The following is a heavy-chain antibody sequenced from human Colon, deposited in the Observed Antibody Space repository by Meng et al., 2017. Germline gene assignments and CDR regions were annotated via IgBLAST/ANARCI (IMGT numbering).Heavy chain of an antibody. Sequence: GHLTESGPGLVRPSETLSPTCTVAGGSVTITGYYWSWIRQSPGKGLEWIGYIYYTGTTNYNPSLKSRVTISVDTSKNQFSLKLSSVTPADTAVYFCARDNLLTSGSRFCFDYWGQGALVTVSS. J-gene: IGHJ4*02. CDR2: IYYTGTT. D-gene: IGHD6-19*01. V-gene: IGHV4-61*08. CDR3: ARDNLLTSGSRFCFDY. CDR1: GGSVTITGYY.